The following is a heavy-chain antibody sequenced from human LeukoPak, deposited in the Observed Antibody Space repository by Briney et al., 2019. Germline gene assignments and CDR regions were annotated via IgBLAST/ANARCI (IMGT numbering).Heavy chain of an antibody. CDR1: GGSISSGSYY. CDR3: AREDVYYYDSSGYSATGVDY. Sequence: SETLSLTSTVSGGSISSGSYYWSWIRQPAGKGLEWIGRIYTSGSTNYNPSLKSRVTISVDTSKNQFSLKLSSVTAADTAVYYCAREDVYYYDSSGYSATGVDYWGQGTLVTVSS. J-gene: IGHJ4*02. V-gene: IGHV4-61*02. CDR2: IYTSGST. D-gene: IGHD3-22*01.